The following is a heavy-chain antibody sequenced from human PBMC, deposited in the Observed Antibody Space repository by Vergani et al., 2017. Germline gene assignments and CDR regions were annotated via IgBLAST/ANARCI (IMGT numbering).Heavy chain of an antibody. V-gene: IGHV1-24*01. D-gene: IGHD6-6*01. CDR1: GYTLTELS. Sequence: QVQLVQSGAEVKKPGASVKVSCKVSGYTLTELSMHWVRQAPGKGLEWMGGFDPEDGETIYAQKFQGRVTMTEDTSTDTAYMELRSLRSEDTAVYYCATARGGSASGRYYYYMDVWGKGTTVTVSS. J-gene: IGHJ6*03. CDR2: FDPEDGET. CDR3: ATARGGSASGRYYYYMDV.